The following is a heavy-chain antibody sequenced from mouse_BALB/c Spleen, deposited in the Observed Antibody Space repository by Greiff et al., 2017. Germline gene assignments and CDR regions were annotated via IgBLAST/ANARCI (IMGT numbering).Heavy chain of an antibody. V-gene: IGHV2-9*02. D-gene: IGHD1-1*01. J-gene: IGHJ4*01. CDR2: IWAGGST. Sequence: VQRVESGPGLVAPSQSLSITCTVSGFSLTSYGVHWVRQPPGKGLEWLGVIWAGGSTNYNSALMSRLSISKDNSKSQVFLKMNSLQTDDTAMYYCARFITTVVARDYYAMDYWGQGTSVTVSS. CDR1: GFSLTSYG. CDR3: ARFITTVVARDYYAMDY.